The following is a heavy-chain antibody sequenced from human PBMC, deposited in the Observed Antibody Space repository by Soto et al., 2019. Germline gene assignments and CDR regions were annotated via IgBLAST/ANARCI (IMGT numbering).Heavy chain of an antibody. D-gene: IGHD3-3*01. CDR2: INPSGGST. CDR3: ARDNYDFWSGSNFDY. Sequence: ASVKVSCKASGYTFTSYYMHWVRQAPGQGLEWMGIINPSGGSTSYAQKFQGRVSMTRDTSTSTVYMELSSLGSEDTAMYYCARDNYDFWSGSNFDYWGQGTQVTVSS. V-gene: IGHV1-46*03. J-gene: IGHJ4*02. CDR1: GYTFTSYY.